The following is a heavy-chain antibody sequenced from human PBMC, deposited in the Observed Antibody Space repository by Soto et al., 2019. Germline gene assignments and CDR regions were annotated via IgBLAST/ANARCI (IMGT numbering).Heavy chain of an antibody. D-gene: IGHD3-3*01. CDR1: GGSISSYY. V-gene: IGHV4-59*08. J-gene: IGHJ6*03. CDR3: ARLRNDFWSGYPSRMDV. Sequence: PSETLSLTCTVSGGSISSYYWSWIRQPPGKGLEWIGYIYYSGSTNYYPSLKSRVTISVDTSKNQFSLKLSSVTAADTAVYYCARLRNDFWSGYPSRMDVWGKGTTVTVSS. CDR2: IYYSGST.